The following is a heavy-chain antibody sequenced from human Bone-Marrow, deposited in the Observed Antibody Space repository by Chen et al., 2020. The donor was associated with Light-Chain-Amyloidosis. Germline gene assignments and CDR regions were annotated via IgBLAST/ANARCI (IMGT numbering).Heavy chain of an antibody. J-gene: IGHJ4*02. CDR1: GYTFPNYW. V-gene: IGHV5-51*01. CDR3: ARRRDGYNFDY. Sequence: EQSGPEVKKPGESLKISCKGSGYTFPNYWIGWVRQMPGKGLEWMGVICPDDSDARYSPSFEGQVTISADKSITTAYLQWRSLKASDTAMYYCARRRDGYNFDYWGQGTLVTVSS. CDR2: ICPDDSDA. D-gene: IGHD5-12*01.